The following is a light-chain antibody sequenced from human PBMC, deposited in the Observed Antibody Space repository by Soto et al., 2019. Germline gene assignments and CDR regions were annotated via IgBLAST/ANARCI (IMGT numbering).Light chain of an antibody. CDR3: QQSYSTRWT. CDR2: GAY. J-gene: IGKJ1*01. V-gene: IGKV3-15*01. CDR1: QRVSIS. Sequence: DTLSMSPGGTASLACRSSQRVSISLAWYQQKPGQTPRLLIFGAYTRASGIPGRFSGSGSGTDFTLTISSLQPEDFATYYCQQSYSTRWTFGQGTKVDIK.